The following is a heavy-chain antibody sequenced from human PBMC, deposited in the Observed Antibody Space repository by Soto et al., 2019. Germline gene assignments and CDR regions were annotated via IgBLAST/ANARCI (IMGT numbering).Heavy chain of an antibody. D-gene: IGHD4-17*01. J-gene: IGHJ5*02. CDR3: ARDPDYGDYPRWFDP. CDR2: IIPIFGTA. V-gene: IGHV1-69*13. CDR1: GGTFSSYA. Sequence: GASVKVSCKASGGTFSSYAISWVRQAPGQGLEWMGGIIPIFGTANYAQKFQGRVTITADESTSTAYMELSSLRSEDTAVYYCARDPDYGDYPRWFDPWGQGTLVTVSS.